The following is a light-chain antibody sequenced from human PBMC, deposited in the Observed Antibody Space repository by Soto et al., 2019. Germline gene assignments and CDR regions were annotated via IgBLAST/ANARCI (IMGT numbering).Light chain of an antibody. CDR2: AAS. V-gene: IGKV1-8*01. J-gene: IGKJ2*01. Sequence: AIRMTQSPSSLSASTGDRVTITCRASQGISSYLAWYHQKPGKAPKLLIYAASTLQSGVPSRFSGSGSGTDFTLTISCLQSDDFATYYCQQYNSYPDTFGQGT. CDR1: QGISSY. CDR3: QQYNSYPDT.